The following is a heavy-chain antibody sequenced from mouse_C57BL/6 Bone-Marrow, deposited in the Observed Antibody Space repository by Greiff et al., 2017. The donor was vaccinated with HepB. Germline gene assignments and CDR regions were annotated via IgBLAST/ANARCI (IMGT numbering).Heavy chain of an antibody. CDR1: GYTFTDYY. Sequence: EVQLQQSGPELVKPGASVKISCKASGYTFTDYYMNWVKQSHGKSLEWIGDINPNNGGTSYNQKFKGKATLTVDKSSSTAYMELRSLTSEDSAVYYCIYYDYPYYFDYWGQGTTLTVSS. V-gene: IGHV1-26*01. J-gene: IGHJ2*01. CDR2: INPNNGGT. D-gene: IGHD2-4*01. CDR3: IYYDYPYYFDY.